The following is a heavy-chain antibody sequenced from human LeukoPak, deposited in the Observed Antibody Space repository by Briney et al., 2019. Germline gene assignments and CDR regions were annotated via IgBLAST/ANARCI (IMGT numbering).Heavy chain of an antibody. V-gene: IGHV4-59*08. Sequence: PSETLSLTCTVSGGSISSYYWSWIRQPPGKGLEWIGYIYYSGSTNYNPSLKSRVTISVDTSKNQFSLKLSSVTAADTAVYYCARHLSSSSWEHWGQGTLVTASS. CDR3: ARHLSSSSWEH. J-gene: IGHJ1*01. CDR1: GGSISSYY. D-gene: IGHD6-13*01. CDR2: IYYSGST.